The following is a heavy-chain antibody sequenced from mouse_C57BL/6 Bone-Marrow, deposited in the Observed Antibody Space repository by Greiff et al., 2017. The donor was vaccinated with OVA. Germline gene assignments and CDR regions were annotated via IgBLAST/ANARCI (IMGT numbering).Heavy chain of an antibody. CDR1: GFTFSSYA. Sequence: EVKLMESGGGLVKPGGSLKLSCAASGFTFSSYAMSWVRQTPEKRLEWVATISDGGSYTSYPDNVKGRSTISRDNAKNNLYLQMSHLKSEDTAVYDCARDDYGDYFDYGDQGTTLTVSS. J-gene: IGHJ2*01. D-gene: IGHD2-4*01. V-gene: IGHV5-4*01. CDR3: ARDDYGDYFDY. CDR2: ISDGGSYT.